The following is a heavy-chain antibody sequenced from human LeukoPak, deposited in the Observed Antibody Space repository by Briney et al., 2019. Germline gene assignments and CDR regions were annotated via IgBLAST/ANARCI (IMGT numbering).Heavy chain of an antibody. V-gene: IGHV3-7*01. CDR3: SRALEV. CDR1: GFIFRNYW. Sequence: QAGGSLRLSCEVSGFIFRNYWMDWVRQAPGRGLEWVANINQDGNEKYFVDSVKGRFTISRDNAKNSLYLQMNSLRAEDTAMYYCSRALEVWGKGTTVTVSS. CDR2: INQDGNEK. J-gene: IGHJ6*04.